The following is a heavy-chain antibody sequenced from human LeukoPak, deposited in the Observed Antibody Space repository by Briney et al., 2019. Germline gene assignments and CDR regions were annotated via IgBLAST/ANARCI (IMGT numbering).Heavy chain of an antibody. D-gene: IGHD6-6*01. Sequence: SETLSLTCTVSGSSISSYYWSWIRQPAGKGLEWIGRIYTSGSTNYNPSLKSRVTMSVDTSKNQFSLKLSSVTAADTAVYYCARDHVSSSSDWFDPWGQGTLVTVSS. CDR1: GSSISSYY. V-gene: IGHV4-4*07. J-gene: IGHJ5*02. CDR2: IYTSGST. CDR3: ARDHVSSSSDWFDP.